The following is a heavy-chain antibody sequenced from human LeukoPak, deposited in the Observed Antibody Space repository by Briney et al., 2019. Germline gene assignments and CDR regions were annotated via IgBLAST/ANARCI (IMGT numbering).Heavy chain of an antibody. CDR2: IIPIFGTA. D-gene: IGHD2-2*01. CDR3: ARGGVGYCSSTSCPSDYYYYMDV. V-gene: IGHV1-69*13. CDR1: GGTFNSYA. J-gene: IGHJ6*03. Sequence: GASVKVSCKASGGTFNSYAISWVRQAPGQGLEWMGGIIPIFGTANYAQKFQGRVTITADESTSTAYMELSSLRSEDTAVYYCARGGVGYCSSTSCPSDYYYYMDVWGKGTTVTVSS.